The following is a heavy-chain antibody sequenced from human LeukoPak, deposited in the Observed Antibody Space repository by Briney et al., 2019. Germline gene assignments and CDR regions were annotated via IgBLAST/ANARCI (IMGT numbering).Heavy chain of an antibody. CDR2: IYYSGST. Sequence: PSETLSLTCTVSGGSISSSSYYWGWIRQPPGKGLEWIGSIYYSGSTYYNPSLKSRVTISVDTSKNQFSLKLSSVTAADTAVYYCARQGSYYYYMDVWGKGTTVTISS. J-gene: IGHJ6*03. CDR3: ARQGSYYYYMDV. D-gene: IGHD2-15*01. CDR1: GGSISSSSYY. V-gene: IGHV4-39*01.